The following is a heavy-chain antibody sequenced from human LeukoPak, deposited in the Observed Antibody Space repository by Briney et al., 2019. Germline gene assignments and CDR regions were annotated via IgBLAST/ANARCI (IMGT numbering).Heavy chain of an antibody. D-gene: IGHD3-10*01. V-gene: IGHV3-48*03. CDR2: ISSSGSTI. J-gene: IGHJ4*02. Sequence: GGSLRLSCAASGFTFSSYEMNWVRQAPGKGLEWVSYISSSGSTIYFADSVKGRFTISRDNAKNSLYLQMNSLRAEDTAVYYCASYYGSGSYYNTIPFDYWGQGTLVTVSS. CDR1: GFTFSSYE. CDR3: ASYYGSGSYYNTIPFDY.